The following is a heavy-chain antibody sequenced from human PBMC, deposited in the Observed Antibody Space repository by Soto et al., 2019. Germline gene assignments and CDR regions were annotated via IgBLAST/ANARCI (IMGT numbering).Heavy chain of an antibody. Sequence: ASVKGSCKASGYTFTSYGISWVRQAPGQGLEWMGWISAYNGNTNYAQKLQGRVTMTTDTSTSTAYMELRSLRSDDTAVYYCARYPLLVLAEEKDIVVVPAARGAFDIWGQGTMVTVSS. CDR1: GYTFTSYG. CDR2: ISAYNGNT. D-gene: IGHD2-2*01. V-gene: IGHV1-18*01. CDR3: ARYPLLVLAEEKDIVVVPAARGAFDI. J-gene: IGHJ3*02.